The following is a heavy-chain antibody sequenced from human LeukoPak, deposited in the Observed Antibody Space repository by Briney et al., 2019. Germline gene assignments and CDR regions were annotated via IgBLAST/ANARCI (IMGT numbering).Heavy chain of an antibody. Sequence: GGSLRLSCAASEFSVGSNYMTWVRQAPGKGLEWVSLIYSGGSTYYSDSVKGRFTISRDNSKSTLYLQMNSLRAEDTALYYCAKDQSSGWPNYFDYWGQGTLVTVSS. CDR1: EFSVGSNY. CDR2: IYSGGST. V-gene: IGHV3-53*01. J-gene: IGHJ4*02. D-gene: IGHD6-19*01. CDR3: AKDQSSGWPNYFDY.